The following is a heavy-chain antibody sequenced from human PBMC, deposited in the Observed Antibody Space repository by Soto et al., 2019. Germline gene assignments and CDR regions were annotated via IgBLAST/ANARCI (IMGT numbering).Heavy chain of an antibody. CDR1: GFTFSKYA. V-gene: IGHV3-33*01. J-gene: IGHJ4*02. CDR3: ARLGSDF. D-gene: IGHD1-26*01. Sequence: GGSLRLSCVASGFTFSKYAMHWVRQAPGKGLEWVAVLWYDGNNEYYADSVRGRFTISRDNSKNTLYLQLNSLRADDTAVYYCARLGSDFWGQGTLVTVSS. CDR2: LWYDGNNE.